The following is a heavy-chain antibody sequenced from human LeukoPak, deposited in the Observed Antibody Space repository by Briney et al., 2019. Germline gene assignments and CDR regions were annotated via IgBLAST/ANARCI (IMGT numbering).Heavy chain of an antibody. J-gene: IGHJ4*02. V-gene: IGHV3-20*04. CDR3: ARGTNYYDSSGYYPSS. CDR2: INWNGGST. D-gene: IGHD3-22*01. Sequence: PGGSLRLSCAASGLTFDDYGMSWVRQAPGKGLEWVSGINWNGGSTGYADSVKGRFTISRDNAKNSLYLQMNSLRAEDTALYYCARGTNYYDSSGYYPSSWGQGTLVTVSS. CDR1: GLTFDDYG.